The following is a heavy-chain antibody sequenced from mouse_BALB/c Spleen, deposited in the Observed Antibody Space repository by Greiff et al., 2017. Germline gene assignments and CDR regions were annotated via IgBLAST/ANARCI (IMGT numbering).Heavy chain of an antibody. V-gene: IGHV5-17*02. D-gene: IGHD1-1*01. CDR2: ISSGSSTI. CDR3: ARSGYYYGSSSWFAY. CDR1: GFTFSSFG. Sequence: DVMLVESGGGLVQPGGSRKLSCAASGFTFSSFGMHWVRQAPEKGLEWVAYISSGSSTIYYADTVKGRFTISRDNPKNTLFLQMTSLRSEDTAMYYCARSGYYYGSSSWFAYWGQGTLVTVSA. J-gene: IGHJ3*01.